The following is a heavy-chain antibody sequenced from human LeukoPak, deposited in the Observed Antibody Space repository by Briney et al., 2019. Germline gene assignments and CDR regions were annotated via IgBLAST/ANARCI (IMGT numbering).Heavy chain of an antibody. CDR3: ARGVRWNYVFDY. Sequence: SETLSLTCTVSGDSFSSSYWSWIRQPPGKGLEWIGEINHSGSTNYNPSLKSRVTISVDTSKNQFSLKLSSVTAADTAVYYCARGVRWNYVFDYWGQGTLVTVSS. CDR1: GDSFSSSY. CDR2: INHSGST. V-gene: IGHV4-34*01. D-gene: IGHD1-7*01. J-gene: IGHJ4*02.